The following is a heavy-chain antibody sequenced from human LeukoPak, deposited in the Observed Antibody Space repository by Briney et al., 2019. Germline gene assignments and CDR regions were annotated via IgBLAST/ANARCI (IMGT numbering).Heavy chain of an antibody. CDR1: GFTFSSYA. Sequence: SGGSLRLSCGVSGFTFSSYAMSWVRQAPGKGLEGVSAISGRGGTTNYADSVKRRLTTSRDNSQNPLYLQMNSLRAEDTAVYYCAKRTPYSSGSYYFDYSGQGTLVTVSS. J-gene: IGHJ4*02. CDR2: ISGRGGTT. D-gene: IGHD3-22*01. V-gene: IGHV3-23*01. CDR3: AKRTPYSSGSYYFDY.